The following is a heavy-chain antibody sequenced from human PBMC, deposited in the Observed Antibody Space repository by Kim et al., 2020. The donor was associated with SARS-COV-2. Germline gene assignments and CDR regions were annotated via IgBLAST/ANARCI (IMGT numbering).Heavy chain of an antibody. Sequence: SQTLSLTCAISGDSASSNSAAWNWIRQSPSRGLEWLGRTYYRSKWYNDYAVSVNSRITINPDTSKNQFSLQLNSVTPEDTAVYYCAREMGALGGIAAAGTWWFDPSARGTPVTGSA. J-gene: IGHJ5*01. CDR3: AREMGALGGIAAAGTWWFDP. CDR1: GDSASSNSAA. D-gene: IGHD6-13*01. V-gene: IGHV6-1*01. CDR2: TYYRSKWYN.